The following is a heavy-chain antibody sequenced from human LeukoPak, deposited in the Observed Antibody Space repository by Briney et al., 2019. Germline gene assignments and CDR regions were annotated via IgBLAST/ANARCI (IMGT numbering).Heavy chain of an antibody. V-gene: IGHV3-72*01. CDR1: GFTFSDHY. CDR3: ARAHDYGLRAYWYFDL. D-gene: IGHD4-17*01. J-gene: IGHJ2*01. Sequence: GGSLRLSCAASGFTFSDHYMDWVRQAPGKGLEWVGRTRNKANSYTTEYAASVKGRFTISRDDSKNSLYLQMNSLKTEDTAVYYCARAHDYGLRAYWYFDLWGRGTLVTVSS. CDR2: TRNKANSYTT.